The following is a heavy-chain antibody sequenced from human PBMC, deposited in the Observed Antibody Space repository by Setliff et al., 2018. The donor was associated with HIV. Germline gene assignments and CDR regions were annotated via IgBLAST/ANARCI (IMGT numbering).Heavy chain of an antibody. CDR1: GGPFNNYS. V-gene: IGHV4-34*01. CDR2: ISHSGST. Sequence: SETLSLTCGVFGGPFNNYSWNWFRQPPGRGLEWIGEISHSGSTSYNSSLKSRVTMSVDTAKNQFSLEMRSLTAADTAVYYCARDQRLQGVQPPYWYFDLWGRGTLVTVSS. D-gene: IGHD2-2*01. J-gene: IGHJ2*01. CDR3: ARDQRLQGVQPPYWYFDL.